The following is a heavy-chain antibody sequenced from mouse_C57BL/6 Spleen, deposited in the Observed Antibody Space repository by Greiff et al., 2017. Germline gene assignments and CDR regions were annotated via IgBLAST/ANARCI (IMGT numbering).Heavy chain of an antibody. D-gene: IGHD2-5*01. Sequence: EVQLVESGPELVKPGASVKIPCKASGYTFTDYNMDWVKQSHGKSLEWIGDINPNNGGTIYNQKFKGKATSTVDKSSSTAYMELRSLTSEDTAVYYCARKGTYYSKGGWFAYWGQGTLVTVSA. CDR2: INPNNGGT. J-gene: IGHJ3*01. CDR1: GYTFTDYN. CDR3: ARKGTYYSKGGWFAY. V-gene: IGHV1-18*01.